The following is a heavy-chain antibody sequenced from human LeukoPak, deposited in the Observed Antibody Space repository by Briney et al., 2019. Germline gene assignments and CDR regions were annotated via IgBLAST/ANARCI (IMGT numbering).Heavy chain of an antibody. V-gene: IGHV4-59*01. J-gene: IGHJ4*02. D-gene: IGHD7-27*01. Sequence: SETLSLTCTVSGASISSLYWSWIRQPPGRGLEWIGFISNSGSPTYNPSLNSRVTISQDTSKNQFSLKVNYVTAADTAGYYCASESRQLGNWGQGTLVTVSS. CDR1: GASISSLY. CDR3: ASESRQLGN. CDR2: ISNSGSP.